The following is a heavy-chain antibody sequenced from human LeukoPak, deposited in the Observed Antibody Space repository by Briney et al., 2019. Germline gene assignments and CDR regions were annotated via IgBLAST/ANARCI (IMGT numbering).Heavy chain of an antibody. J-gene: IGHJ6*04. CDR3: AELGITMIGGV. D-gene: IGHD3-10*02. CDR1: GFTFSSYC. Sequence: GGSLRLSCAASGFTFSSYCMNWVRQAPGKGLEWVSSISSSSLYIYYADSVKGRFTISRDNAKNSLYLQMNSLRAEDTAVYYCAELGITMIGGVWGKGTTVTISS. CDR2: ISSSSLYI. V-gene: IGHV3-21*01.